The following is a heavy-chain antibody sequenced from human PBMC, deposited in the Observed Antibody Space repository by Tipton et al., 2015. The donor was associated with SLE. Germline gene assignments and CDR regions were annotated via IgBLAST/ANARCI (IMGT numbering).Heavy chain of an antibody. Sequence: TLSLPYAVYGGSFSGYYWSWIRQPPGKGLEWIGEINHSGSTNYNPSLKSRVTISVDTSKNQFSLKLSSVTAADTAVYYCARGGVVVAGYGMDVWGQGTTVTVSS. CDR3: ARGGVVVAGYGMDV. V-gene: IGHV4-34*01. CDR1: GGSFSGYY. D-gene: IGHD2-15*01. J-gene: IGHJ6*02. CDR2: INHSGST.